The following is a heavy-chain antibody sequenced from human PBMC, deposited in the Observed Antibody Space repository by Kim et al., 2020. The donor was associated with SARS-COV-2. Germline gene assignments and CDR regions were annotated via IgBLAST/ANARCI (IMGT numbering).Heavy chain of an antibody. Sequence: GGSLRLSCAASGFTFSDYYMSWIRQAPGKGLEWVSYISSSGSTIYYADSVKGRFTISRDNAKNSLYLQMNSLRAEDTAVYYCARGRYSSGYPYYYYGMDVWGQGTTVTVSS. CDR3: ARGRYSSGYPYYYYGMDV. V-gene: IGHV3-11*01. J-gene: IGHJ6*02. CDR2: ISSSGSTI. CDR1: GFTFSDYY. D-gene: IGHD3-22*01.